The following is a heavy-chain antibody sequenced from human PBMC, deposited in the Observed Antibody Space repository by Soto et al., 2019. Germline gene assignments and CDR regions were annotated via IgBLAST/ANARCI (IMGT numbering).Heavy chain of an antibody. V-gene: IGHV1-46*01. D-gene: IGHD2-15*01. CDR1: GYTFTAYS. CDR3: AREENCSDGICYYEHFQR. J-gene: IGHJ1*01. CDR2: VNPSGGST. Sequence: EASVKVSCKASGYTFTAYSMHWVRQAPGQGXEWMGVVNPSGGSTNYAQKFQGRITMTRDTSTSTVYMDLSSLTSEDTAVYYCAREENCSDGICYYEHFQRWGQGTLVTVSS.